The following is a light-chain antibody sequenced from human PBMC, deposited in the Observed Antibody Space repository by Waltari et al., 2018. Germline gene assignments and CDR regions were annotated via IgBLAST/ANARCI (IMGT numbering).Light chain of an antibody. CDR1: QDIGSW. CDR3: LQVSSFPVT. J-gene: IGKJ4*01. V-gene: IGKV1-12*01. Sequence: DIQMTQSPSSVSASVGDRVTITWGASQDIGSWLAWYQQKPGKAPNLLIYTASSLESGVPARFSGSGSGTDFTLTINSLRPEDFATYSCLQVSSFPVTFGGGTKVEV. CDR2: TAS.